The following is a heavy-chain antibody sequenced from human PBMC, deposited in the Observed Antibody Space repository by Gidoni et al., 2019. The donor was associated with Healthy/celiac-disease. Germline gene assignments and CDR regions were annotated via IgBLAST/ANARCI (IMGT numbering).Heavy chain of an antibody. Sequence: EVQLLESGGGLVQPGGSLRLSCAASGFTFSSYAMGWVRQAPGKGLGGVSAMSGSGSSTYYANSVTGRLTISRDKSKNTLYLKMNGLRAEDTAVYYCAMRQVPAAKYPSCMDVWGQGTTVTVSS. CDR2: MSGSGSST. J-gene: IGHJ6*02. CDR1: GFTFSSYA. CDR3: AMRQVPAAKYPSCMDV. V-gene: IGHV3-23*01. D-gene: IGHD2-2*01.